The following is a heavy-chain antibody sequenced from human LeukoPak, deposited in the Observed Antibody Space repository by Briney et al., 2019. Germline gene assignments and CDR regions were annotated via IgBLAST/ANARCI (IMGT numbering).Heavy chain of an antibody. CDR3: ARGHGSGSYYALSFDY. CDR2: INHSGST. CDR1: GGSFSGYY. V-gene: IGHV4-34*01. D-gene: IGHD3-10*01. Sequence: SETLSLTCAVYGGSFSGYYWSWIRQPPGKGLEWIGEINHSGSTNYNPSLKSRVTISVDTSKNQFSLKLSSVTAADTAVYYCARGHGSGSYYALSFDYWGQGTLVTVSS. J-gene: IGHJ4*02.